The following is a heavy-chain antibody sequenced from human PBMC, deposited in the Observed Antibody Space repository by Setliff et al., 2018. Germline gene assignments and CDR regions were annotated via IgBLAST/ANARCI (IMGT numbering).Heavy chain of an antibody. CDR3: AREQWLDTPCYYYMEV. CDR2: IYTGGSA. J-gene: IGHJ6*03. D-gene: IGHD6-19*01. CDR1: CGSSTSYY. V-gene: IGHV4-4*07. Sequence: SQTMSLTCTLACGSSTSYYWSWIRHPAGKVLGWIGHIYTGGSANYNPSLKSRVTMSIGTSKNQFSLKLNSVTAADMAVYYCAREQWLDTPCYYYMEVWAKGTTVTVSS.